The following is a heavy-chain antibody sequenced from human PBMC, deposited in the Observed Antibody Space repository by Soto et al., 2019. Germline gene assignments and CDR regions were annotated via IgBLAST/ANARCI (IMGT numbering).Heavy chain of an antibody. D-gene: IGHD2-21*02. CDR1: GGTIASSHW. V-gene: IGHV4-4*02. CDR3: AREIVTAGGNNYFDP. CDR2: VYHTGDT. J-gene: IGHJ5*02. Sequence: SETLSLTCGVSGGTIASSHWWSWVRQSPGGGLEWIGNVYHTGDTNFNPSLQSRVTISVDKSNNQFSLRLNSLTAADTAVYFCAREIVTAGGNNYFDPWGPGTLVTVS.